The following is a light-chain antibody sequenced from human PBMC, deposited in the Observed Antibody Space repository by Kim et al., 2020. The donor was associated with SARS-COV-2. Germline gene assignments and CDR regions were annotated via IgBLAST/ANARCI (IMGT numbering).Light chain of an antibody. CDR2: QDS. Sequence: SVAPGETASITCAGDKLGDKYACWYKQKPGQSPVLVSYQDSKRPSGIPERFSGSNSGNTATLTISGTQAMDEADYYCQAWDSSTVVFGGGTQLTVL. V-gene: IGLV3-1*01. CDR1: KLGDKY. CDR3: QAWDSSTVV. J-gene: IGLJ2*01.